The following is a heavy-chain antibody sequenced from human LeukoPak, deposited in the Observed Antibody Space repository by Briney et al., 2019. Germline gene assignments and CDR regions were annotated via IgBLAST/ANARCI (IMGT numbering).Heavy chain of an antibody. Sequence: AASVKVSCKASGGTFSSYAISWVRQAPGQGLEWMGRIIPILGIANYAQKFQGRVTITADKSTSTAYMELSSLRSEDTAVYYCARGHSGTPTGYWGQGTLVTVSS. CDR1: GGTFSSYA. CDR2: IIPILGIA. V-gene: IGHV1-69*04. CDR3: ARGHSGTPTGY. D-gene: IGHD1-26*01. J-gene: IGHJ4*02.